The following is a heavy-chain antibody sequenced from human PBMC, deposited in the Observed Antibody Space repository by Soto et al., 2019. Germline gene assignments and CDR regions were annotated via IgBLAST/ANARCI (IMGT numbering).Heavy chain of an antibody. CDR2: ISSNGGTT. J-gene: IGHJ2*01. CDR1: GFTFRNYA. CDR3: AKDRNGENYWYFDL. V-gene: IGHV3-23*01. D-gene: IGHD4-17*01. Sequence: EVQLLESGGGLVQPGGSLRLSCAASGFTFRNYALNWVRQVPGQGLEWVSGISSNGGTTYYTDSVKGRFTISRDNSKNTLYLQMNSLRVEDTAVYYCAKDRNGENYWYFDLWGRGTLVTVSS.